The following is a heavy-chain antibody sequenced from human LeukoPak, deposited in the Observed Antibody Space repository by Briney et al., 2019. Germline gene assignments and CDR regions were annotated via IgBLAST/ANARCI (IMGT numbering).Heavy chain of an antibody. CDR2: IGKNGAT. Sequence: GSLRLSCAASGFTLNNYDMHWVRQPTEKSLEWVSGIGKNGATYYADSVKGRFTISRSGAENSFYLQMSSLRVGDTAVYYCARVGHISAFDVWGQGTTVTVSS. V-gene: IGHV3-13*04. CDR3: ARVGHISAFDV. J-gene: IGHJ3*01. CDR1: GFTLNNYD.